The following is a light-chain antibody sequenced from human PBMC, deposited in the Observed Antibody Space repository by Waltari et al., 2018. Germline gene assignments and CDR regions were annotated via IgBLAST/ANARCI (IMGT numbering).Light chain of an antibody. V-gene: IGKV3-20*01. CDR1: QSVSSRY. Sequence: EIVLTQSPGTLSLSPGERVTLSCRASQSVSSRYLVWYQHKPGQAPRLLIYGASSRATGIPDRFSGSGSGTDFTLTISRLEPEDFAVYYCQQYGSSPPITFGQGTRLEIK. CDR2: GAS. J-gene: IGKJ5*01. CDR3: QQYGSSPPIT.